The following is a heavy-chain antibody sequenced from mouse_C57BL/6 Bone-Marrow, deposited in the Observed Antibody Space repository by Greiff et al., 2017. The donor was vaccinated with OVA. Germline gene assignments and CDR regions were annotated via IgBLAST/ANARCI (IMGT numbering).Heavy chain of an antibody. CDR3: AREWIFYAMDY. CDR2: ISYDGSN. J-gene: IGHJ4*01. CDR1: GYSITSGYY. V-gene: IGHV3-6*01. Sequence: EVKLVESGPGLVKPSQSLSLTCSVTGYSITSGYYWNWIRQFPGNKLEWMCYISYDGSNNYNPSLKNRISITRDTSKNQFFLKLNSVTTEDTATYYCAREWIFYAMDYWGQGTSVTVSS.